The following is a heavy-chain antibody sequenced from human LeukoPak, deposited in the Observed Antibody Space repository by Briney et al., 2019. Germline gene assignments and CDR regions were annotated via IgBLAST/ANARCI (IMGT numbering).Heavy chain of an antibody. CDR3: ARDVSSSTRAFDI. CDR1: GFTLSTYK. V-gene: IGHV3-48*03. CDR2: ISSSSSHT. D-gene: IGHD2-15*01. J-gene: IGHJ3*02. Sequence: QPGGSLRLSCAASGFTLSTYKMTWVRQAPGKGLEWVSFISSSSSHTFYADSVKGRFTIFRDTAKNSLYLQMNNLRGEDTAVYYCARDVSSSTRAFDIWGQGTMVAVS.